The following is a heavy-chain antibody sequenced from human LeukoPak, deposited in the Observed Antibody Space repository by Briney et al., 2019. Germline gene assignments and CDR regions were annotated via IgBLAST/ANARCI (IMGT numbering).Heavy chain of an antibody. D-gene: IGHD2-15*01. CDR1: GCTLSVYF. CDR2: INGDGTTT. V-gene: IGHV3-74*01. CDR3: ARRVDATRWFDP. J-gene: IGHJ5*02. Sequence: GESLRHYCPTAGCTLSVYFMHWARQAPGEGLVWVSRINGDGTTTIYADSVKGRFTISRDNAKNTLYLQMNSLRAEDTAIYYCARRVDATRWFDPWGQGTLVTFSS.